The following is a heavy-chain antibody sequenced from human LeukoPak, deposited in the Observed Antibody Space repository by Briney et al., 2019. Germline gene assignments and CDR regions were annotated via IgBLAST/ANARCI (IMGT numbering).Heavy chain of an antibody. CDR3: AREGLGELFGTAFDY. V-gene: IGHV4-30-4*01. Sequence: SQTLSLTCTVSGGSISSGDYYWSWIRQPPGKGLEWIGYIYYSGSTYYNPSLKSRVTISVDTSKNQFSLKLSSVTAADTAVYYCAREGLGELFGTAFDYWGQGTLVTVSS. CDR2: IYYSGST. J-gene: IGHJ4*02. D-gene: IGHD3-10*01. CDR1: GGSISSGDYY.